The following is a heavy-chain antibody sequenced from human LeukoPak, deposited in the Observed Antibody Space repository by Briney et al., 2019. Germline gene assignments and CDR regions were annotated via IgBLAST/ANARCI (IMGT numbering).Heavy chain of an antibody. D-gene: IGHD4-23*01. CDR1: GGSISSGGYY. V-gene: IGHV4-31*09. J-gene: IGHJ4*02. Sequence: SQTLSLTCTVSGGSISSGGYYWSWIRQPPGKGLEWIGEILHSGSTNYNPSLKSRVTMSADKSKNQFSLNLRSVTAADTAVYYCLYGGNSGDWVYWGQGTLVTVSS. CDR3: LYGGNSGDWVY. CDR2: ILHSGST.